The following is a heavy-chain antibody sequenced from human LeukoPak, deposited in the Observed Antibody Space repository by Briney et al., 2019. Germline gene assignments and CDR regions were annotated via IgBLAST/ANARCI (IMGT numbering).Heavy chain of an antibody. D-gene: IGHD3-10*01. V-gene: IGHV1-46*01. CDR1: GYTFTSYY. Sequence: ASVKVSCKASGYTFTSYYMHWVRQAPGQGLEWMGIINPSGGSTSYAQKFQGRVTMTRDTSTSTVYMELSSLRSEDTAVYYCARGGYGSGPSGYYYGMDVWGQGTTVSVSS. J-gene: IGHJ6*02. CDR3: ARGGYGSGPSGYYYGMDV. CDR2: INPSGGST.